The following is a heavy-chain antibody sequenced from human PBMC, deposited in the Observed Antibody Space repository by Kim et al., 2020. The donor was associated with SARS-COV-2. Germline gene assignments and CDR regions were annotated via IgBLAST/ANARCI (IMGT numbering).Heavy chain of an antibody. J-gene: IGHJ6*03. V-gene: IGHV1-69*04. CDR2: IIPILGIA. D-gene: IGHD3-3*01. Sequence: SVKVSCKASGGTFSSYAISWVRQAPGQGLEWMGRIIPILGIANYAQKFQGRVTITADKSTSTAYMELSSLRSEDTAVYYCASGASGAQSGYYYYYYYYMDVWGKGTTVTVSS. CDR3: ASGASGAQSGYYYYYYYYMDV. CDR1: GGTFSSYA.